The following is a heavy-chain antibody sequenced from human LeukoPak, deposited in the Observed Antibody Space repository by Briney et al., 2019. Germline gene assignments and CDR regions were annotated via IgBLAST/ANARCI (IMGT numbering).Heavy chain of an antibody. V-gene: IGHV3-53*01. CDR3: ARDTYGKNYFDY. Sequence: GGSLRLSCAASGFTVSSNYMSWVRQAPGKGLEWVSVIYRDGSTYYADSVKGRFTISRDNSKDTLYLQMNSLRAEDTAVYYCARDTYGKNYFDYWGRGTLVTVSS. CDR2: IYRDGST. J-gene: IGHJ4*02. D-gene: IGHD3-10*01. CDR1: GFTVSSNY.